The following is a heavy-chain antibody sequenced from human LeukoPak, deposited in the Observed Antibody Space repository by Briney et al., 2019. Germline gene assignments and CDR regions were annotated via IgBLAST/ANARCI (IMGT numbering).Heavy chain of an antibody. D-gene: IGHD4-17*01. V-gene: IGHV3-23*01. CDR2: ISGSGGST. CDR3: AKKANDYGDYLGLDY. CDR1: GFTFSSYA. J-gene: IGHJ4*02. Sequence: GGSLRLSCAASGFTFSSYAMSWVRQAPGKGLEWVSAISGSGGSTYYADSVKGRFTISRDNSKNTLYLQMNSLRAEGTAVYYCAKKANDYGDYLGLDYWGQGTLVTVSS.